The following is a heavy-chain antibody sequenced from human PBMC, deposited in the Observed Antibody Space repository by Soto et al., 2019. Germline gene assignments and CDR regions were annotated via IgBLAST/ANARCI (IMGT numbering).Heavy chain of an antibody. Sequence: QITLNESGPTVVRPTETLTLTCRFSGFSLTTSGVGVGWIRQSPGKAPEWLAPIYLDDDKRYSASLKSRLTITKDTSKNQVVLTVSDLDPTDTATYYCAHRVLRTVFGLVTTTAIYFDFWGQGTPVAVSS. D-gene: IGHD3-3*01. CDR3: AHRVLRTVFGLVTTTAIYFDF. V-gene: IGHV2-5*02. CDR1: GFSLTTSGVG. J-gene: IGHJ4*02. CDR2: IYLDDDK.